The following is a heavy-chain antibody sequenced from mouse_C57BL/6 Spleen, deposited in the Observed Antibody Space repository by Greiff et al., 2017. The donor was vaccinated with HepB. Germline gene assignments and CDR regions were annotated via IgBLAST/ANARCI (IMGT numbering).Heavy chain of an antibody. V-gene: IGHV1-5*01. J-gene: IGHJ2*01. Sequence: VQLKESGPVLARPGASVKMSCKTSGYTFTSYWMHWVKQRPGQGLEWIGAIYPGNSDTSYNQKFKGKAKLTAGTSASTAYMELSSLTNEDSAVYYCTSSGYVHYFDYWGQGTTLTVSS. CDR2: IYPGNSDT. CDR3: TSSGYVHYFDY. CDR1: GYTFTSYW. D-gene: IGHD3-2*02.